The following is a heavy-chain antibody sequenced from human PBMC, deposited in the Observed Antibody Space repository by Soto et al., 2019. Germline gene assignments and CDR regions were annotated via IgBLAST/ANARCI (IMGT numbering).Heavy chain of an antibody. V-gene: IGHV3-7*01. CDR1: GFTFSNYW. CDR3: ARETSADSF. J-gene: IGHJ4*02. D-gene: IGHD2-21*01. Sequence: EVQLVESGGGLVQPGGSLRLSCAASGFTFSNYWMVWVRQAPEKGPEWVATIKQDGSEKYYVDSVKGRFTISRDNTKNSQYLQMNSLRAEYTALYYCARETSADSFWGQGTLVTVSS. CDR2: IKQDGSEK.